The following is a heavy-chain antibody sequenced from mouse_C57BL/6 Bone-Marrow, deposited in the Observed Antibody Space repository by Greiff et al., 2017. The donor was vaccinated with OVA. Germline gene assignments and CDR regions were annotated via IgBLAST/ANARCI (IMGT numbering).Heavy chain of an antibody. Sequence: QVQLKESGAELAKPGASVKLSCKASGYTFTSYWMHWVKQRPGQGLEWIGYINPSSGYTKYNQKFKDKATLTADKSSSTAYLQLSRLTYEDSAVYYCKRKEHYCAVDYWGRGPSVTVSA. CDR1: GYTFTSYW. J-gene: IGHJ4*01. CDR3: KRKEHYCAVDY. CDR2: INPSSGYT. V-gene: IGHV1-7*01.